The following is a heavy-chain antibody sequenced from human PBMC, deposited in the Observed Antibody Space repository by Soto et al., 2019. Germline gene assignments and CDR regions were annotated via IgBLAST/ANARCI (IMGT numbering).Heavy chain of an antibody. V-gene: IGHV1-2*02. CDR3: ARERYQVISDGMDV. CDR1: GYTFTGYY. J-gene: IGHJ6*02. CDR2: INPQTGGT. Sequence: QVQLVQSGAEVTTPGASVRVSCKASGYTFTGYYIHWVREAPGQGLEWMGCINPQTGGTSYAQKFQGRVTLSRDTSINPAYLELSRLRFDDAAVYFCARERYQVISDGMDVWGQGTTVTVSS. D-gene: IGHD2-2*01.